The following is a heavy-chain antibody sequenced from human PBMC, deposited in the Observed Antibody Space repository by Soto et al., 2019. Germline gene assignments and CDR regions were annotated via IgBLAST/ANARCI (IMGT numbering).Heavy chain of an antibody. D-gene: IGHD3-3*02. CDR1: GYTFTGYY. V-gene: IGHV1-2*02. J-gene: IGHJ6*02. CDR2: INPNSGGT. Sequence: ASVKVSCKASGYTFTGYYMHWVRQAPGQGLEWMGWINPNSGGTNYAQKFQGRVTMTRDTSISTAYMELSRLGSDDTAVYYCARAVLAGYYYYGMDVWGQGTTVTVSS. CDR3: ARAVLAGYYYYGMDV.